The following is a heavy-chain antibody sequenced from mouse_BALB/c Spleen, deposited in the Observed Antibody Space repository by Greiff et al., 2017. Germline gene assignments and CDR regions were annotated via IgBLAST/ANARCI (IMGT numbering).Heavy chain of an antibody. V-gene: IGHV2-6-7*01. CDR2: IWGDGST. J-gene: IGHJ4*01. CDR1: GFSLTGFG. CDR3: ARTGMAMDY. D-gene: IGHD4-1*01. Sequence: VQLQQSGPGLVAPSQSLSITCTVSGFSLTGFGVNWVRQPPGKGLEWLGMIWGDGSTDYNSALKSRLSISKDNSKSQVFLKMNSLQTDDTARYYCARTGMAMDYWGQGTSVTVSS.